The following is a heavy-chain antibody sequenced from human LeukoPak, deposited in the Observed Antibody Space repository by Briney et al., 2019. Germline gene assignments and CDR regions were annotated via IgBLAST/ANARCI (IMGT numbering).Heavy chain of an antibody. V-gene: IGHV3-33*01. J-gene: IGHJ5*02. CDR1: GFTFTSYD. Sequence: GGSLRLSCAASGFTFTSYDMHWVRQAPGKGLEWVALIWFDGSNTYYADSARGRFTVSRDNSKNTLYLQMNSLRAEDTAIYYCAGDRKSGNFLGEFDHWGQGTLVTVFS. CDR3: AGDRKSGNFLGEFDH. CDR2: IWFDGSNT. D-gene: IGHD1-26*01.